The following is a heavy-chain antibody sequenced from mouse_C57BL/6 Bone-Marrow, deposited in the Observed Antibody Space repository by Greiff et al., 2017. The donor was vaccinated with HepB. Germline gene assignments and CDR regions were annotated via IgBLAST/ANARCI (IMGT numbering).Heavy chain of an antibody. CDR2: IDPENGDT. V-gene: IGHV14-4*01. D-gene: IGHD1-1*01. J-gene: IGHJ2*01. CDR1: GFNIKDDY. CDR3: TTLITTVVESDY. Sequence: EVQLQQSGAELVRPGASVKLSCTASGFNIKDDYMHWVKQRPEQGLEWIGWIDPENGDTEYASKFQGKATITADTSSNTAYLQLSILTSEDTAVYYCTTLITTVVESDYWGQGTTLTVSS.